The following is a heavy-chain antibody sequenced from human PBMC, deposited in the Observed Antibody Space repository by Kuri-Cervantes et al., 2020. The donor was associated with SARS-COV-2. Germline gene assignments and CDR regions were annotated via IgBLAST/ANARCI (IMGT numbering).Heavy chain of an antibody. CDR3: AREGGGTIQYYYYGMDV. Sequence: ASVKVSCKASGYTFTGYYMHWVRQAPGQGLEWMGWINPNSGGTNYAQKFQGWVTMTRDTSISTAYMELSRLRSDDTAEYYCAREGGGTIQYYYYGMDVWGQGTTVTVSS. CDR1: GYTFTGYY. J-gene: IGHJ6*02. D-gene: IGHD3-3*01. CDR2: INPNSGGT. V-gene: IGHV1-2*04.